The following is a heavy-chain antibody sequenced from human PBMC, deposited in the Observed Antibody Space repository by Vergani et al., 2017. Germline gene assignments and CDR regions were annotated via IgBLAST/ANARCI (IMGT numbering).Heavy chain of an antibody. J-gene: IGHJ4*02. Sequence: EVQLVESGGDLVQPGRSLRLSCTASGFTFGYYAMDWFRQAPGQGLEWVGHIRRRSEHYATAYGPSLIGRATISRDDSTNTAYLQLSSLGTDDTAIYFCSAQTQSCHDYWGQGTLVAVSS. CDR2: IRRRSEHYAT. CDR1: GFTFGYYA. V-gene: IGHV3-73*01. CDR3: SAQTQSCHDY. D-gene: IGHD3-10*01.